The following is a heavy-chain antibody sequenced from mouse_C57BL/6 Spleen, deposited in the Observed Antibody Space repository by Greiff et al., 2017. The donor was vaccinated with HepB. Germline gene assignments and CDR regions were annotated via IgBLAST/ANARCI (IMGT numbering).Heavy chain of an antibody. J-gene: IGHJ1*03. D-gene: IGHD6-1*01. Sequence: EVKLVESGGGLVKPGGSLKLSCAASGFTFSSYAMSWVRQTPEKRLEWVATISDGGSYTYYPDNVKGRFTISRDNAKNNLYLQMSHLKSEDTAMYYCARDSHGGYFDVWGTGTTVTVSS. V-gene: IGHV5-4*01. CDR1: GFTFSSYA. CDR2: ISDGGSYT. CDR3: ARDSHGGYFDV.